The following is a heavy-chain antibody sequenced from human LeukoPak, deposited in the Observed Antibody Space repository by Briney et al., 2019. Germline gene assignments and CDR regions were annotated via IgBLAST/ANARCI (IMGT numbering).Heavy chain of an antibody. V-gene: IGHV3-74*01. CDR2: IRNDGNGT. D-gene: IGHD3-22*01. CDR1: GFTFSSHW. Sequence: PGGSLRLSCAASGFTFSSHWMHWVRQGPGKGLVWVSRIRNDGNGTTYADSVKGRFTISRDNSKNTLYLQMNSLRAEDTAVYYCAREGKGPNYYDSSGYYYYYYYGMDVWGQGTTVTVSS. CDR3: AREGKGPNYYDSSGYYYYYYYGMDV. J-gene: IGHJ6*02.